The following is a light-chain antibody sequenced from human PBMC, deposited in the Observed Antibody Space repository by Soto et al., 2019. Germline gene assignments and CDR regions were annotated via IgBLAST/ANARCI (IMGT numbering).Light chain of an antibody. V-gene: IGKV3-20*01. CDR3: QQYGSSPVT. CDR2: GAS. CDR1: QSVTSSY. Sequence: EVVLTQSPGTLSLSPGESATLSCRARQSVTSSYLAWYQQKPGQAPRLLIYGASTRATGVPDRFSGSGSGTDFTLTISSLEPEDFAVYYCQQYGSSPVTFGQGTKVEIK. J-gene: IGKJ1*01.